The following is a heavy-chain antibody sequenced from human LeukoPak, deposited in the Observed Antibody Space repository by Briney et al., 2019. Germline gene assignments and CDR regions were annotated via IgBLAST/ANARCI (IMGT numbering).Heavy chain of an antibody. Sequence: GGSLRLSCAASGFTFSSYSMNWVRQAPGKGLEWASYISSSSSTIYYADSVKVRFTISRDNAKNSLYLQMNSLRAEDTAVYYCARKKGAAAGIRGLRNYYYYYMDVWGKGTTVTVSS. V-gene: IGHV3-48*04. CDR2: ISSSSSTI. D-gene: IGHD6-13*01. CDR1: GFTFSSYS. CDR3: ARKKGAAAGIRGLRNYYYYYMDV. J-gene: IGHJ6*03.